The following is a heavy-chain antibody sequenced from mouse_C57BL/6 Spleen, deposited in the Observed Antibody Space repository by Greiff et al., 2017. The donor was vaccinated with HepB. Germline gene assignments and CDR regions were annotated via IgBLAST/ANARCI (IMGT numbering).Heavy chain of an antibody. CDR2: IRLKSDNYAT. CDR3: TEGYYASAWFAY. Sequence: EVMLVESGGGLVQPGGSMKLSCVASGFTFSNYWMNWVRQSPEKGLEWVAQIRLKSDNYATHYAESVKGRFTISRDDSKSSVYLQMNNLRAEDTGIYYCTEGYYASAWFAYWGQGTLVTVSA. V-gene: IGHV6-3*01. CDR1: GFTFSNYW. J-gene: IGHJ3*01. D-gene: IGHD1-1*02.